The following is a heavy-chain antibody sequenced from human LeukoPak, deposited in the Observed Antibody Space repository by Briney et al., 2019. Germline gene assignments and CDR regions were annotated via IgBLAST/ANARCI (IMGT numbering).Heavy chain of an antibody. CDR2: ISRSGNDI. CDR1: GFTLSSYS. V-gene: IGHV3-21*01. CDR3: ARDETPYY. Sequence: GGSLRLSCAASGFTLSSYSMNWVRQAPGKGLEWVSCISRSGNDIYYADSVKGRFTISRDNAKNSLYLQMNSLRAEDTAVYYCARDETPYYWGQGTLVTVSS. J-gene: IGHJ4*02.